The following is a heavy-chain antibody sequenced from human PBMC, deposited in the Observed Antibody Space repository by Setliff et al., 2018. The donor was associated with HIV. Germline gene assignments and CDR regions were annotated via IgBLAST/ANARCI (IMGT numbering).Heavy chain of an antibody. J-gene: IGHJ4*02. Sequence: SETLSLTCTVSGDSISSGSNYWSWIRQPAGKGLEWIGRIYTSGPRYNPSLENRVTIAVDTSKSQIFLMLSSVTAADTAVYYCARASSDIPGVDSNYFDDWGQGTLVTVSS. V-gene: IGHV4-61*02. CDR3: ARASSDIPGVDSNYFDD. CDR1: GDSISSGSNY. CDR2: IYTSGP. D-gene: IGHD2-2*01.